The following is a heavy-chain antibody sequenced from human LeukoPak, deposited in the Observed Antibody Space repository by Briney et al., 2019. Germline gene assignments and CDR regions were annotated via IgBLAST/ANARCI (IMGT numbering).Heavy chain of an antibody. Sequence: ASVKVSCKASGYTFTSYYMHWVRQAPGQGLEWMGIINPSGGSTTYAPNFQGRVTMTRDTSTSTVYMELSSLRSEDTAVYFCARGGTDYYGSSGFSGYWGQGTLVTVSS. CDR1: GYTFTSYY. D-gene: IGHD3-22*01. V-gene: IGHV1-46*01. J-gene: IGHJ4*02. CDR3: ARGGTDYYGSSGFSGY. CDR2: INPSGGST.